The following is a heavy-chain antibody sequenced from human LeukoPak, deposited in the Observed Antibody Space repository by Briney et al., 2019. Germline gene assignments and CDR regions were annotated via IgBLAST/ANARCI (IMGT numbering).Heavy chain of an antibody. CDR3: AKSGDPTYYYYYYMDV. J-gene: IGHJ6*03. CDR2: ISYDGSNK. D-gene: IGHD2-21*02. Sequence: GWSLRLSCAASGFTFSSYGMHWVRQAPGKGLEWVAVISYDGSNKYYADSVKGRFTISRDNSKNTLYLQMNSLRAEDTAVYYCAKSGDPTYYYYYYMDVWGKGTTVTVSS. CDR1: GFTFSSYG. V-gene: IGHV3-30*18.